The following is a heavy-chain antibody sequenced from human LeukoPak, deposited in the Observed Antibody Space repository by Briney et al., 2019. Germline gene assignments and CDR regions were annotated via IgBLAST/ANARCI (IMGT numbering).Heavy chain of an antibody. CDR2: IYYGGSS. V-gene: IGHV4-39*07. Sequence: SETLSLTCTVSGGSISSSSYYWGWIRQPPGKGLEWIGSIYYGGSSYYNPSLKSRVSISVDTSNNQFSLKVNSVTAADTAVYYCARDAGHQLSRRNYYAMDVWGQGTTVTVSS. CDR3: ARDAGHQLSRRNYYAMDV. D-gene: IGHD2-2*01. J-gene: IGHJ6*02. CDR1: GGSISSSSYY.